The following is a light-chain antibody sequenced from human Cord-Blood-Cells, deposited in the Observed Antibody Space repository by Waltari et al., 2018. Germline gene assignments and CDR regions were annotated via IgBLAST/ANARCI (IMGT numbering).Light chain of an antibody. Sequence: SYELTQPPSVSVSPGQTASITCSGDKLGDKYACWYQQKPGQYPVLVIYQDSKRPSGLPERFSGHNSANTATLTIGGTQAMDEADYYCQAWDSSTYVFGTGTKLTVL. CDR1: KLGDKY. V-gene: IGLV3-1*01. J-gene: IGLJ1*01. CDR2: QDS. CDR3: QAWDSSTYV.